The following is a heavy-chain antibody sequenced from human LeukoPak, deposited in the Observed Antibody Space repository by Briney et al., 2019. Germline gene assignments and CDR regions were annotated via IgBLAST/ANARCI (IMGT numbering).Heavy chain of an antibody. V-gene: IGHV4-61*02. CDR3: ARGHCRSNNCPHDSSWPFDP. CDR2: IYTYGNI. D-gene: IGHD2-2*01. J-gene: IGHJ5*02. CDR1: GGSISSGYNY. Sequence: PSQTLSLTCTVSGGSISSGYNYWTWVRQPAGKGLEWIGRIYTYGNIEYNPSLESPVTISVDTSKNPFSRRLTSVTAADTAVYYCARGHCRSNNCPHDSSWPFDPWGQGTLVTVSS.